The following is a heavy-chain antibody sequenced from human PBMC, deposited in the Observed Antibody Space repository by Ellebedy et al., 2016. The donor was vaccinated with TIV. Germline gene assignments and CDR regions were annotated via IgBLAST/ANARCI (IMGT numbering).Heavy chain of an antibody. CDR1: GFTFNSYS. D-gene: IGHD2/OR15-2a*01. CDR2: ISGSSSSM. J-gene: IGHJ4*02. V-gene: IGHV3-48*01. Sequence: GESLKISCAASGFTFNSYSMNWVRQAPGKGLEWISYISGSSSSMYYADSVKGRFTISRDNANNSLYLQMNSLRAEDTAVYYCARGTEITSFVVDYWGQGTLVTVSS. CDR3: ARGTEITSFVVDY.